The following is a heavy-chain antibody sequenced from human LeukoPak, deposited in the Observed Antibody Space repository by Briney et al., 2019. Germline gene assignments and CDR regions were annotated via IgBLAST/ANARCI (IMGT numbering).Heavy chain of an antibody. D-gene: IGHD1-26*01. CDR2: INPSGGST. CDR3: AREVGSGSPKYYFDY. Sequence: ASVKVSCKASGYTFTGYYMHWVRQATGQGLEWMGIINPSGGSTSYAQKFQGRVTMTRDTSTSTVYMELSSLRSEDTAVYYCAREVGSGSPKYYFDYWGQGTLVTVSS. V-gene: IGHV1-46*01. CDR1: GYTFTGYY. J-gene: IGHJ4*02.